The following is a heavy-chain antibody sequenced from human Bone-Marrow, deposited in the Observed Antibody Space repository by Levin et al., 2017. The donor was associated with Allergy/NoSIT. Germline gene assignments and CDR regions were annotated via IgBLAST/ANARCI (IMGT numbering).Heavy chain of an antibody. J-gene: IGHJ4*02. CDR1: GFTFSSYW. CDR3: ARDRVRWSGMYLYYFDY. CDR2: INSDGSST. V-gene: IGHV3-74*01. D-gene: IGHD4-23*01. Sequence: GGSLRLSCAASGFTFSSYWMHWVRQAPGKGLVWVSRINSDGSSTSYADSVKGRFTISRDNAKNTLYLQMNSLRAEDTAVYYCARDRVRWSGMYLYYFDYWGQGTLVTVSS.